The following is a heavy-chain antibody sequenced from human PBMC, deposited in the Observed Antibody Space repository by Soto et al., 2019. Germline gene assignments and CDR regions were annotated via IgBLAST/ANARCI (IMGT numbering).Heavy chain of an antibody. J-gene: IGHJ4*01. CDR2: IIPIFGKT. CDR3: ATSGYNYGPFDY. Sequence: QVQLVQSGAEVRKPGSSVKVSCRASGDTFKNYAISWVRQAPGQGLEWMGGIIPIFGKTDYAQTFHGRVTINGDEYTYTANMELRGLRSDDTALYYCATSGYNYGPFDYWGRGLLVTVSS. V-gene: IGHV1-69*01. CDR1: GDTFKNYA. D-gene: IGHD2-15*01.